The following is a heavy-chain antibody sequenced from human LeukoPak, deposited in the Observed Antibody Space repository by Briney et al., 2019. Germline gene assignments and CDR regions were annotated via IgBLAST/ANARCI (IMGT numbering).Heavy chain of an antibody. V-gene: IGHV4-59*08. Sequence: SETLSLTCTVSGGSISNYYGSWIRQPPGEGLEWIGYIYYSGSTNYHPSLKSRVNKSADPSKNQFSLKLSSGTGADAAIVYCWGHSLGTDMPWTRAFYIWGQGTMVSVS. CDR1: GGSISNYY. CDR2: IYYSGST. J-gene: IGHJ3*02. CDR3: WGHSLGTDMPWTRAFYI. D-gene: IGHD3/OR15-3a*01.